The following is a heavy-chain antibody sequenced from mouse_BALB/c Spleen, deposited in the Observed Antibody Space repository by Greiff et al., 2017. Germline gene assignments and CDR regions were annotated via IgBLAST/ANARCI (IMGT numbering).Heavy chain of an antibody. D-gene: IGHD1-1*01. CDR3: TRDITTVVANYAMDY. J-gene: IGHJ4*01. Sequence: EVQGVESGGGLVKPGGSLKLSCAASGFTFSSYTMSWVRQTPEKRLEWVATISSGGSYTYYPDSVKGRFTISRDNAKNTLYLKMSSLKSEDTAMYYCTRDITTVVANYAMDYWGQGTSGTVAS. CDR1: GFTFSSYT. CDR2: ISSGGSYT. V-gene: IGHV5-6-4*01.